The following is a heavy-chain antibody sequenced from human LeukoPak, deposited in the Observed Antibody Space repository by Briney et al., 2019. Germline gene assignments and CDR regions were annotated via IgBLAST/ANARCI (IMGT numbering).Heavy chain of an antibody. CDR2: ISSSSSYI. Sequence: GGSLRLSCAASGFTFSSYSMNWVRQAPGKGLEWVSSISSSSSYIYYADSVKGRFTISRDNAKNSLYLQMNSLRAEDTAVYYCARSLGGYDWAPFDYWGQGTLVTVSS. V-gene: IGHV3-21*01. J-gene: IGHJ4*02. CDR1: GFTFSSYS. D-gene: IGHD5-12*01. CDR3: ARSLGGYDWAPFDY.